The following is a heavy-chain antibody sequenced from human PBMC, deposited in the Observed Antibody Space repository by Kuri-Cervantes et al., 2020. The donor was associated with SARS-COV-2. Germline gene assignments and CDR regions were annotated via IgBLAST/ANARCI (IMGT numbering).Heavy chain of an antibody. D-gene: IGHD2-21*01. J-gene: IGHJ4*02. CDR2: IYYSGST. CDR1: GGSISSSSYY. CDR3: AGTSSVVVIATGPYYFDY. Sequence: GSLRLSCTVSGGSISSSSYYWGWIRQPPGKGLEWIGSIYYSGSTYYNPSLKSRVTISADTSKNQFSLKLSSVTAADTAVYYCAGTSSVVVIATGPYYFDYWGQGTLVTVSS. V-gene: IGHV4-39*01.